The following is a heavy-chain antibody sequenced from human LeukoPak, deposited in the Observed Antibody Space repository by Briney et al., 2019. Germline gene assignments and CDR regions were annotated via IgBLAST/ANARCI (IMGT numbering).Heavy chain of an antibody. V-gene: IGHV4-4*02. D-gene: IGHD6-19*01. J-gene: IGHJ4*02. CDR1: GGSISSSNW. CDR3: ARDKVISGWTYYFDY. Sequence: TSGTLSLTCAVSGGSISSSNWWSGGRPPRGKGLEWIREIYHSGSTNYNPSLKSRVTISVDKSKNQFSLKLSSVTAADTAVYYCARDKVISGWTYYFDYWGQGTLVTVSS. CDR2: IYHSGST.